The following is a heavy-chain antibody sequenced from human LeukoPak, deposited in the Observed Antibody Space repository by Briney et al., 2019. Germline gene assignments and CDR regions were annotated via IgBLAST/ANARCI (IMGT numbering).Heavy chain of an antibody. V-gene: IGHV1-2*02. CDR2: INPNSGGT. CDR1: GYTFTDYY. J-gene: IGHJ4*02. CDR3: ARDARYDILTGYPDY. Sequence: ASVKVSCKASGYTFTDYYMHWVRQAPGQGLEWMGWINPNSGGTNYVQKFQGRVTMTRDTSISTAYMELSRLSSDDTVVYYCARDARYDILTGYPDYWGQGTLVTVSS. D-gene: IGHD3-9*01.